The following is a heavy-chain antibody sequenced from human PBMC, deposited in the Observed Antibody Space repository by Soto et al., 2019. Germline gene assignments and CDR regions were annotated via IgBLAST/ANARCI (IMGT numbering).Heavy chain of an antibody. CDR1: GGTFSSYA. D-gene: IGHD6-19*01. J-gene: IGHJ4*02. Sequence: VQLVQSGAEVKRPGSSVKVSCKASGGTFSSYAFSWVRQAPGQGLEWMGGIIPIFGTANYAQQFQGRVTVTADKSTSTAYMELSSLRSEDTAVYFCARQVDTHGIGWFEYFDYWGQGTLVTVSS. CDR2: IIPIFGTA. CDR3: ARQVDTHGIGWFEYFDY. V-gene: IGHV1-69*06.